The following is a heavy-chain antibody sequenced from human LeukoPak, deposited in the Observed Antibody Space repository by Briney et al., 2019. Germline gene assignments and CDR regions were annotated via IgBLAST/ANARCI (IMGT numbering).Heavy chain of an antibody. J-gene: IGHJ4*02. D-gene: IGHD3-9*01. CDR2: ISYDGSNK. Sequence: GRSLRLSCAASGFTFSSYAMHWVRQAPGKGLEWVAVISYDGSNKYYADSVKGRFTISRDNSKNTLYLQMNSLRAEDTAVYYCARDGTWYDILTGYLDYWGQGTLVTVSS. V-gene: IGHV3-30-3*01. CDR3: ARDGTWYDILTGYLDY. CDR1: GFTFSSYA.